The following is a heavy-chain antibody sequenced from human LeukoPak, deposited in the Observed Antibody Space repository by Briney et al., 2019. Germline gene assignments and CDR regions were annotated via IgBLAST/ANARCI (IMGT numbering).Heavy chain of an antibody. V-gene: IGHV4-30-4*01. J-gene: IGHJ4*02. Sequence: SETLSLTCTVSGGSISSGDYYWSWIRQPPGKGLEWIGYIYYSGSTYYNPSLKSRVTISVDTSKNQFSLKLSSVTAADTAVYYCATAFYGSGSKYYFDYWGQGTLVTVSS. CDR1: GGSISSGDYY. D-gene: IGHD3-10*01. CDR2: IYYSGST. CDR3: ATAFYGSGSKYYFDY.